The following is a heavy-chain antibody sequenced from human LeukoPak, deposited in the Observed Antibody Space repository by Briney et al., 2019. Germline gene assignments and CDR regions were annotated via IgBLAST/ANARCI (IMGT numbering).Heavy chain of an antibody. D-gene: IGHD3-10*01. Sequence: GGSLRLSCAASGFTVSSNYMSWVRQAPGKGLEWVSVIYSGGSTYYADSVKGRFTISRDNSKNTLYLQMNSLRAEDTAVYYCARATVDYYGSGSYYLDPWGQGTLVTASS. V-gene: IGHV3-53*01. CDR2: IYSGGST. J-gene: IGHJ5*02. CDR1: GFTVSSNY. CDR3: ARATVDYYGSGSYYLDP.